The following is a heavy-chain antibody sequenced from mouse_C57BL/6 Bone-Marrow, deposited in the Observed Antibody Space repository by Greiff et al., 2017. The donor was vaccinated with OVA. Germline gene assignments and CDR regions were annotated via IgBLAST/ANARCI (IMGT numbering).Heavy chain of an antibody. V-gene: IGHV10-1*01. J-gene: IGHJ4*01. CDR3: VRQGDYYAMGY. CDR1: GFSFNTYA. Sequence: EVQLVESGGGLVQPQWSLKLSCAASGFSFNTYAMNWVRQAPGKGLEWVARIRSKSNNYATYYADSVKDRFTISRDDSESMLYLQMNNLKTEDTAMYYCVRQGDYYAMGYWGQGTSVTVSS. CDR2: IRSKSNNYAT.